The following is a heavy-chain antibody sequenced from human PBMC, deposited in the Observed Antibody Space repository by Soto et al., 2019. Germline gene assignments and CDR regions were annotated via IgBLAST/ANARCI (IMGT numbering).Heavy chain of an antibody. CDR2: IYYSGST. J-gene: IGHJ6*02. Sequence: QVQLQESGPGLVKPSQTLSLTCTVSGGSISSGDYYWSWIRQPPGKGLEWIGYIYYSGSTYYNPSLTSRVTISVDTSKIQFSLKLRSVTAADTAVYYCARVRGFRAPGNYYYGMDVWGQGTTVTVSS. CDR1: GGSISSGDYY. V-gene: IGHV4-30-4*01. D-gene: IGHD6-13*01. CDR3: ARVRGFRAPGNYYYGMDV.